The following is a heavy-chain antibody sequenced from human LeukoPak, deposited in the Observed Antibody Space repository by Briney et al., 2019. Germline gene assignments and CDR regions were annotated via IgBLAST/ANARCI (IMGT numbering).Heavy chain of an antibody. CDR2: INPNSGGT. CDR1: GYTFTGYY. J-gene: IGHJ5*02. D-gene: IGHD2-2*01. V-gene: IGHV1-2*02. Sequence: GASVKVSCKAAGYTFTGYYMHWVRQAPGQGLEWMGWINPNSGGTNYAQKFQGRVTMTRDTSISTAYMELSRLRSDDTAVYYCARDPRASQYQLLANWFDPWGQGTLVTVSS. CDR3: ARDPRASQYQLLANWFDP.